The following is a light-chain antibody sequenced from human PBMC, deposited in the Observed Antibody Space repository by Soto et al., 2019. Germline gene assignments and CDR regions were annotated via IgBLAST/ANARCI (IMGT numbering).Light chain of an antibody. J-gene: IGKJ1*01. CDR1: QSISRY. V-gene: IGKV3-20*01. Sequence: EIVFTQSPGNLSLSPGERTTLSCRASQSISRYLAWYQQKPGQGPRLLIYGASSRATGTPDRFSGSGSGTDFTLTISRLEPEDFAVYYCQQYGSSGTFGQGTKVDIK. CDR3: QQYGSSGT. CDR2: GAS.